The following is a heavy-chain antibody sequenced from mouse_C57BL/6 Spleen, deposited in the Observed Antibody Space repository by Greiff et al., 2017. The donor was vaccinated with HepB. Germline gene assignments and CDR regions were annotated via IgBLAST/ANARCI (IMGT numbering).Heavy chain of an antibody. Sequence: VQGVESGPGLVQPSQSLSITCTVSGFSLTSYGVHWVRQSPGKGLEWLGVIWSGGSTDYNAAFISRLSISKDNSKSQVFFKMNSLQADDTAIYYCASPYYSNYDYAMDYWGQGTSVTVSS. J-gene: IGHJ4*01. D-gene: IGHD2-5*01. CDR3: ASPYYSNYDYAMDY. CDR2: IWSGGST. V-gene: IGHV2-2*01. CDR1: GFSLTSYG.